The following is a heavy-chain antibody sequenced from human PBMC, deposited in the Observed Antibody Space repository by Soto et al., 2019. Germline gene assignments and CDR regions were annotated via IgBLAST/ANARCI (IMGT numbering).Heavy chain of an antibody. D-gene: IGHD2-8*02. J-gene: IGHJ3*02. CDR3: ARQYGWAAFDI. CDR1: GGSISSSSYY. V-gene: IGHV4-39*01. Sequence: QLQLQESGPGLVKPSETLSLTCTVSGGSISSSSYYWGWIRQPPGKGLEWIGSIYHSGSTDYNPSLKSRVTTSVDTSKTQFSLKLSSVTAADTAVYYCARQYGWAAFDIWGQGTMVTVSS. CDR2: IYHSGST.